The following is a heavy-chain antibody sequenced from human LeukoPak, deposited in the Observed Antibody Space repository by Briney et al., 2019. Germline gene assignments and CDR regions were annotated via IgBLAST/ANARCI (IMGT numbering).Heavy chain of an antibody. Sequence: ASVKVSCKASGYTFTGYYMHWVRQAPGQGLEWMGRINPNSGGTNYAQKFQGRVTMTRDTSISTAYMELSRLRSDDTAVYYCARVVGSGGRIATLLRNGAFDIWGQGTMVTVSS. V-gene: IGHV1-2*06. J-gene: IGHJ3*02. CDR2: INPNSGGT. D-gene: IGHD2-15*01. CDR1: GYTFTGYY. CDR3: ARVVGSGGRIATLLRNGAFDI.